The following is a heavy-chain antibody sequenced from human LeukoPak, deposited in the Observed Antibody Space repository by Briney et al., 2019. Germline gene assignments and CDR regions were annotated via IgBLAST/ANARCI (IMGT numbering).Heavy chain of an antibody. D-gene: IGHD6-6*01. CDR2: ISWNSGNI. V-gene: IGHV3-9*01. CDR1: GFTFDDYA. J-gene: IGHJ6*02. CDR3: AKDIGGYHSSSRPPYYYGMDV. Sequence: SLRLSCAASGFTFDDYAMHWVRQGPGKGLEWVSGISWNSGNIGYADSVKGRFIISRDNAKNSLYLQMNSLRAEDTALYYCAKDIGGYHSSSRPPYYYGMDVWGRGTTVTVSS.